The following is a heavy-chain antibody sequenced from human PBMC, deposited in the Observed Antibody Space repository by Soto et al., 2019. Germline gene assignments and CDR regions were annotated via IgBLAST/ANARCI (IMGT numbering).Heavy chain of an antibody. V-gene: IGHV1-24*01. CDR1: GYTLTELS. D-gene: IGHD3-22*01. Sequence: QVQLVQSGAEVKKPGASVKVSCKVSGYTLTELSMHWVRQAPGKGLEWMGGFDPEDGETIYAQKFQGRVTMTEDTSTDSAYMELSSLRSEDTAVYYCAPYYYDSSGYSHNWFDPWGQGTLVTVSS. J-gene: IGHJ5*02. CDR2: FDPEDGET. CDR3: APYYYDSSGYSHNWFDP.